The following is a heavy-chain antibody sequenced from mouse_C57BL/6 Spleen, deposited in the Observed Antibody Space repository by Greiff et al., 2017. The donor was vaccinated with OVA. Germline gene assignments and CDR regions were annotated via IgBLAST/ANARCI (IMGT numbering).Heavy chain of an antibody. J-gene: IGHJ2*01. CDR1: GYTFTSYW. D-gene: IGHD2-10*01. CDR3: ARPYYGNLYYFDY. Sequence: QVHVKQPGAELVKPGASVKLSCKASGYTFTSYWMHWVKQRPGRGLEWIGRIDPNSGGTKYNEKFKSKATLTVDKPSSTAYMQLSSLTSEDSAVYYCARPYYGNLYYFDYWGQGTTLTVSS. CDR2: IDPNSGGT. V-gene: IGHV1-72*01.